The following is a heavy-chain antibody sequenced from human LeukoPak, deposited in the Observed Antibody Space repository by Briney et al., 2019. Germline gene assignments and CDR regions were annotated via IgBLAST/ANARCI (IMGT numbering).Heavy chain of an antibody. Sequence: GGSLTLSCAASGFTFSSYWMSWGRQAPGKGLVWVSRINNDGSSTTYADSVKGRFTISRDNAKNTLYLQMNSLRAEDTAFYYCARDVRSATSYEYWGQGTLVTVSS. CDR1: GFTFSSYW. D-gene: IGHD2/OR15-2a*01. V-gene: IGHV3-74*01. CDR2: INNDGSST. J-gene: IGHJ4*02. CDR3: ARDVRSATSYEY.